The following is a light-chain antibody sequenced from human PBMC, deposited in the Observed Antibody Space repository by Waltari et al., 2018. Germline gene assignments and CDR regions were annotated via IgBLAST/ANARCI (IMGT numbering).Light chain of an antibody. CDR3: CSYAGSSTGV. CDR2: EGS. Sequence: QSALTQPASVSGSPGQSITISCPRTRSDVWLYNLFPWYQQHPGKAPKLLIDEGSKRPSGVSNRFSGSKSGNTASLTISGLQAEDEADYYCCSYAGSSTGVFGGGTKLTVL. CDR1: RSDVWLYNL. J-gene: IGLJ3*02. V-gene: IGLV2-23*01.